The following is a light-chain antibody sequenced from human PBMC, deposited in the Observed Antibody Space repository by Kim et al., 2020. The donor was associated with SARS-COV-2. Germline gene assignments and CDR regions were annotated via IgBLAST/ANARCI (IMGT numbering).Light chain of an antibody. V-gene: IGKV3-20*01. Sequence: RATPPCRTSPGRTLTHSAVSDQKAGQAPRLLSYGACHPATGVPDRFSGSASDPDFTLTISRLESEDFAVYFCKQYGSSPQLAFGQRTRLEIK. CDR2: GAC. CDR1: PGRTLTH. CDR3: KQYGSSPQLA. J-gene: IGKJ5*01.